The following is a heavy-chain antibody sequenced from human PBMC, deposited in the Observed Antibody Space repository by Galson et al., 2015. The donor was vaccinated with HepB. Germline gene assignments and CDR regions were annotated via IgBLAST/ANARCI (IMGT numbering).Heavy chain of an antibody. Sequence: SVKVSCKASGYSFNAYYIHWVRQAPGQGLEWMGWINPKSGSTMYAQKFQGRVTMTRDTSINTGYMDLSRLTSDDTAVYSCARDAHTQSSYDYHHSGMDVWGRATTVTVSS. V-gene: IGHV1-2*02. CDR2: INPKSGST. CDR3: ARDAHTQSSYDYHHSGMDV. J-gene: IGHJ6*02. CDR1: GYSFNAYY.